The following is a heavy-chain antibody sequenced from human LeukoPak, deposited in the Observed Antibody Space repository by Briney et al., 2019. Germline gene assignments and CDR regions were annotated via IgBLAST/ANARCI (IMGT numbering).Heavy chain of an antibody. Sequence: SETLSLTCAVYGGSFSGYYWSWIRQPPGKGLEWIGEINHSGSTNYNPSLKSRVTISVDTSKNQFSLKLSSVTAADTAVYYCARGAYGEGAYYYYYMDVWGKGATVTVSS. V-gene: IGHV4-34*01. CDR3: ARGAYGEGAYYYYYMDV. CDR1: GGSFSGYY. CDR2: INHSGST. D-gene: IGHD4-17*01. J-gene: IGHJ6*03.